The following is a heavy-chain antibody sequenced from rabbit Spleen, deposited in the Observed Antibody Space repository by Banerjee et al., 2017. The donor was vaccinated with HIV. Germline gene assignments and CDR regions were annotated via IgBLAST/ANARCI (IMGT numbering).Heavy chain of an antibody. V-gene: IGHV1S43*01. CDR3: ARDNYAGPGHTFYFDL. J-gene: IGHJ4*01. Sequence: QEQLEESGGDLVKPGASLTLTCTASGIDLSSYYYMCWVRQAPGKGLEWIGCIDTTYSATWYANWVNGRFSISRENAQNTVFLQMTSLTAADTATYFCARDNYAGPGHTFYFDLWGQGTLVTVS. D-gene: IGHD4-2*01. CDR2: IDTTYSAT. CDR1: GIDLSSYYY.